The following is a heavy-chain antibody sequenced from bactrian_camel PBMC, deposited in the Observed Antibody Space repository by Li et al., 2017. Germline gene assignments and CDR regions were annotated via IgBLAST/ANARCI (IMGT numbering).Heavy chain of an antibody. J-gene: IGHJ6*01. CDR3: AQAQGGTCYKGFDY. V-gene: IGHV3S6*01. CDR2: LDAGHNI. Sequence: HVQLVESGGGSVQAGGSLNLSCSASGYAVTPNCMAWFRQVPGNEREGVALLDAGHNIDYATSVRGRFTISKDYAANTLYLQMNSLKPEDTAMYYCAQAQGGTCYKGFDYSGQGTQVTVS. D-gene: IGHD7*01. CDR1: GYAVTPNC.